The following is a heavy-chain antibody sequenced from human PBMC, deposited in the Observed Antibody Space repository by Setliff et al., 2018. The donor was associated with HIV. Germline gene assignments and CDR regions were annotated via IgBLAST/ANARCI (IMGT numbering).Heavy chain of an antibody. CDR2: ISSSSTI. CDR1: GFTFSSYS. D-gene: IGHD6-19*01. Sequence: GGSLRLSCAASGFTFSSYSMNWVRQAPGKGLEWVSYISSSSTIYYADSVKGRFTISRDNAKNSLYLQMNSLRAEDTAVYYCARDPGYSSGRYGLYYYYYMDVWGKGTTVTVSS. J-gene: IGHJ6*03. V-gene: IGHV3-48*01. CDR3: ARDPGYSSGRYGLYYYYYMDV.